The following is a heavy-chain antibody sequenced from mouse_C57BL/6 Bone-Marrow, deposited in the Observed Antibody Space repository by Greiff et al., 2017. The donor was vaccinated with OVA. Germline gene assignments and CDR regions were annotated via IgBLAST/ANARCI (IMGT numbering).Heavy chain of an antibody. CDR3: ASLVDY. V-gene: IGHV1-82*01. CDR2: IYPGDGDT. CDR1: GYAFSSSW. J-gene: IGHJ4*01. Sequence: VKLQESGPELVKPGASVKISCKASGYAFSSSWMNWVKQRPGKGLEWIGRIYPGDGDTNYNGKFKGKATLTADKSSSTAYMQLSSLTSEDSAVYFCASLVDYWGQGTSVTVSS.